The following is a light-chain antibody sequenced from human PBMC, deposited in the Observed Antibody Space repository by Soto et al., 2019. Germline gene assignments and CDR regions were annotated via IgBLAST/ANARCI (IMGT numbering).Light chain of an antibody. CDR3: CSYAGSYKAI. CDR2: DVN. CDR1: SSDVGGYNY. J-gene: IGLJ2*01. Sequence: QSALTQPRSVSGSPGQSVTISCTGTSSDVGGYNYVSWYQQHPDKAPKLMIYDVNKRPSGVPDRFSGSNSGNTASLTISGLQAEDEADYYCCSYAGSYKAIFGGGTQLTVL. V-gene: IGLV2-11*01.